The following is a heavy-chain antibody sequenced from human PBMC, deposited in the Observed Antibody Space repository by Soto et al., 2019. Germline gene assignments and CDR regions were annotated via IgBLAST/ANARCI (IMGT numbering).Heavy chain of an antibody. CDR1: GGSISSGGYY. Sequence: QVQLQESGPGLVKPSQTLSLTCTVSGGSISSGGYYWSWIRQHPGKGLEWIGYIYYSGSTSSNPSLNSRVTLSVDTSKNHFSLKLSSVSAADTAVYYCVRGVAHWGQGTLVTVSS. V-gene: IGHV4-31*03. D-gene: IGHD2-15*01. CDR2: IYYSGST. J-gene: IGHJ4*02. CDR3: VRGVAH.